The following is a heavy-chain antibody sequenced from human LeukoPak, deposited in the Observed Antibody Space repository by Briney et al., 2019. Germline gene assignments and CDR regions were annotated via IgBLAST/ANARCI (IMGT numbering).Heavy chain of an antibody. CDR1: GFTFSSYG. Sequence: GGSLRLSCAASGFTFSSYGMHWVRQAPGKGLEWVAVISYDGSNKYCADSVKGRFTISRDNSKNTLYLQMNSLRAEDTAVYYCARDMMAGAFDHWGQGTLVTVSS. V-gene: IGHV3-30*03. CDR2: ISYDGSNK. CDR3: ARDMMAGAFDH. D-gene: IGHD3-16*01. J-gene: IGHJ4*02.